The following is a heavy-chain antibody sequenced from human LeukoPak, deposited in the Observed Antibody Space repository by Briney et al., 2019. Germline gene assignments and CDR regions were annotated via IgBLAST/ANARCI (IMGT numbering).Heavy chain of an antibody. V-gene: IGHV3-49*04. J-gene: IGHJ4*02. CDR3: TRDGNSGSWYLDY. Sequence: GSLRLSCTASGFTFGDYAMSWVRQAPGKGLEWVGFIRSKAYGGTTEYAASVKGRFTISRDDSKSIAYLQMNSLKTEDTAVYYCTRDGNSGSWYLDYWGQGTLVTVSS. CDR2: IRSKAYGGTT. CDR1: GFTFGDYA. D-gene: IGHD6-13*01.